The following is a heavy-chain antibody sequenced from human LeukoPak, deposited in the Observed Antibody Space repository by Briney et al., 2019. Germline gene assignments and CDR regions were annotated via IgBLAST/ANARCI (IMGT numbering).Heavy chain of an antibody. CDR1: GFTFNTYE. V-gene: IGHV3-48*03. D-gene: IGHD5-12*01. J-gene: IGHJ4*02. CDR3: ARHYSAYDPFDY. CDR2: ITTSGGTK. Sequence: PGVSLRLSCAASGFTFNTYEMNWIRQAPGNGREWVLYITTSGGTKYYADSVKGRFAISRDNAKNSLYLQMNRLRAGDTAVYYCARHYSAYDPFDYWGQGTLVTVSS.